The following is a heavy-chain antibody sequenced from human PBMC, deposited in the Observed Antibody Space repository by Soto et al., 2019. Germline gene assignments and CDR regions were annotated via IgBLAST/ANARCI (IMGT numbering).Heavy chain of an antibody. J-gene: IGHJ4*02. V-gene: IGHV3-7*01. D-gene: IGHD4-17*01. CDR3: ARVPTVGGY. Sequence: EVQLVESGGDLVQPGGSLRLSCAASGFTFSNYWMSWVRQAPGKGLEWVANIKQDGSEKHCVDSVKGRFTISRDNAKNSLYLKMNSLRAEDSAVYYCARVPTVGGYWGQGTLGTGSS. CDR2: IKQDGSEK. CDR1: GFTFSNYW.